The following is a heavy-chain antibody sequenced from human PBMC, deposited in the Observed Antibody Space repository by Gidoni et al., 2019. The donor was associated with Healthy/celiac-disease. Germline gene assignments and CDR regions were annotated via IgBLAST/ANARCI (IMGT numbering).Heavy chain of an antibody. CDR2: ISSSSSYI. J-gene: IGHJ4*02. D-gene: IGHD2-15*01. V-gene: IGHV3-21*01. CDR1: GFTFSSYS. Sequence: EVQLVESGGGLFKPGGSLRLSCAASGFTFSSYSMNWVRQAPGKGLEWVSSISSSSSYIYYEDSVKGRFTISRDNAKNSLYLQMNSLRAEDTAVYYCARDGPYVCSGGSCYQRGFDYWGQGTLVTVSS. CDR3: ARDGPYVCSGGSCYQRGFDY.